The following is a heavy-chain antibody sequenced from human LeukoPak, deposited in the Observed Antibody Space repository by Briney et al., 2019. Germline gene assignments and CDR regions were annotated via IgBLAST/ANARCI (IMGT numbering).Heavy chain of an antibody. CDR1: GYTFTGYY. D-gene: IGHD6-13*01. J-gene: IGHJ4*02. Sequence: ASVKVSCKASGYTFTGYYMHWMRQAPGQGLEWMGWINPNSGGTNYAQKFQGWVTMTRETSISTAYMELSRLRSDDTAMYYCARGTEEGSSWYGPDYWGQGTLVTVSS. V-gene: IGHV1-2*04. CDR3: ARGTEEGSSWYGPDY. CDR2: INPNSGGT.